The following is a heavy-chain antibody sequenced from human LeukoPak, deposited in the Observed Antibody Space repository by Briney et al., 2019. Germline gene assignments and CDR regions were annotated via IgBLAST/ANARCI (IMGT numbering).Heavy chain of an antibody. CDR1: GGSFSGYY. D-gene: IGHD2-21*02. V-gene: IGHV4-34*01. CDR3: ARGRVYCGGGCYSSEYFQQ. CDR2: INHSGST. Sequence: PSETLSLTCAVYGGSFSGYYWSWIRQPPGKGLEWIGEINHSGSTNYNPSLKSRVTISVDTSKNQFSLKLSSVAAADTAVYYCARGRVYCGGGCYSSEYFQQWGQGTLVTVSS. J-gene: IGHJ1*01.